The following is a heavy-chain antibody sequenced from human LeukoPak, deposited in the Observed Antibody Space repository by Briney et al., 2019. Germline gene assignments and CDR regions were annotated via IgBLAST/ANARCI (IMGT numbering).Heavy chain of an antibody. CDR2: INPSGGST. J-gene: IGHJ4*02. CDR3: ATGYSSSWAFDY. Sequence: ASVKVSCKSSGYTFTSYYMHWVRQAPGQGLEWMGIINPSGGSTSYAQKFRGRVTMTRDTSTSTVYMELSSLRSEDTAVYYCATGYSSSWAFDYWGQGTLVTVSS. D-gene: IGHD6-13*01. V-gene: IGHV1-46*01. CDR1: GYTFTSYY.